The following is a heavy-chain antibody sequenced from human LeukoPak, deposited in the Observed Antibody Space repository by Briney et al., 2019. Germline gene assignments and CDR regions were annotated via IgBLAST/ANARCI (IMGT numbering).Heavy chain of an antibody. CDR3: ARDLISGAYTFDY. J-gene: IGHJ4*02. D-gene: IGHD1-26*01. V-gene: IGHV3-48*02. CDR1: GFTFSIFS. Sequence: GGSLRLSCATSGFTFSIFSMNWVHQAPGKGLEWVSYISSTSSTIYYADSVKGRFTISRDNAKNSLFLQMNSLRDEDTAFYYCARDLISGAYTFDYWGQGTLVTVSS. CDR2: ISSTSSTI.